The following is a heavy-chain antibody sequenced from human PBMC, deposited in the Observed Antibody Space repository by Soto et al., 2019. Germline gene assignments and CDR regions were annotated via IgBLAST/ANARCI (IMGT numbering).Heavy chain of an antibody. V-gene: IGHV5-51*01. J-gene: IGHJ4*02. D-gene: IGHD6-6*01. CDR1: GYSFTSYW. CDR2: TYPGDSDT. Sequence: LGEFLKISCKGSGYSFTSYWIGWVRQMPGKGLEWMGITYPGDSDTRYSPSFQGQVTISADKSISTAYLQWSSLKASDTAMYYCARLIARDSSSSGFSDYWGQGTLVTVSS. CDR3: ARLIARDSSSSGFSDY.